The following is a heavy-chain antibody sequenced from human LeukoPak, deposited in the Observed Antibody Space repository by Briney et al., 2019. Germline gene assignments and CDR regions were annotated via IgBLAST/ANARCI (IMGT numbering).Heavy chain of an antibody. D-gene: IGHD3-22*01. Sequence: ASVKVSCKASGYTFTSYYMHWVRQAPGQGLDWMGIINPSGGSTSYAQKFQGRVTMTRDMSTSTVYMELSSLRSEDTAVYYCASDSSGYSGFDYWGQGTLVTVSS. CDR1: GYTFTSYY. CDR2: INPSGGST. V-gene: IGHV1-46*01. CDR3: ASDSSGYSGFDY. J-gene: IGHJ4*02.